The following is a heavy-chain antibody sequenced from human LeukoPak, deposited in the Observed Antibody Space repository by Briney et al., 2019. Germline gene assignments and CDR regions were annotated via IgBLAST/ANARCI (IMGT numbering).Heavy chain of an antibody. CDR1: GGSITSSSYY. CDR3: VTYSSSSGWFDP. CDR2: IHYSGTT. J-gene: IGHJ5*02. V-gene: IGHV4-39*01. D-gene: IGHD6-6*01. Sequence: SETLSLTCTASGGSITSSSYYWGWIRQPPGKGLEWIGVIHYSGTTHYNPSLKSRVTISVDPSKNQFSLRLSSVAAADTAVYYCVTYSSSSGWFDPWGRGTLVTVSS.